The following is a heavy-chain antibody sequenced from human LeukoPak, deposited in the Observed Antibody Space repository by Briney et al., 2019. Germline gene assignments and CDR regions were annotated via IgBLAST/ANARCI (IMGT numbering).Heavy chain of an antibody. Sequence: PSETLSLTCTVSGGSISSSSYYWGWIRQPPGKGLEWIGSIYYSGSTYYNPSLKSRVTISVDTSKNQFSLKLSSVTAADTAVYYCARSRDYGVFGYWGQGTLVTVSS. CDR1: GGSISSSSYY. CDR2: IYYSGST. D-gene: IGHD4-17*01. CDR3: ARSRDYGVFGY. V-gene: IGHV4-39*07. J-gene: IGHJ4*02.